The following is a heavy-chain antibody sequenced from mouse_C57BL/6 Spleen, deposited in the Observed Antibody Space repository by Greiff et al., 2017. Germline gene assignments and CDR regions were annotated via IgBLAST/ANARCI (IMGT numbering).Heavy chain of an antibody. CDR3: ARDEGYPYTGWYFDV. Sequence: EVKLEESGPGLVKPSQSLSLTCSVTGYSITSGYYWNWIRQFPGNKLEWMGYISYDGSNNYNPSLKNRISITRDTSKNQFFLKLNSVTTEDTATYYCARDEGYPYTGWYFDVWGTGTTVTVSS. D-gene: IGHD2-3*01. J-gene: IGHJ1*03. V-gene: IGHV3-6*01. CDR2: ISYDGSN. CDR1: GYSITSGYY.